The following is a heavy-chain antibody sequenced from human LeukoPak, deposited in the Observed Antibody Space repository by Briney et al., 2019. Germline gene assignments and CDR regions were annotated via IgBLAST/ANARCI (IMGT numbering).Heavy chain of an antibody. CDR2: IFHSGSS. D-gene: IGHD3-10*01. CDR3: ARELWFVNAPGSWFDP. Sequence: TLSLTCAVSGDSISSGDYSWSWIRQPSGKGLEWLGYIFHSGSSYYNPSLKSRVTISVDKSKNQFSLRLTSVTAADTAVYYCARELWFVNAPGSWFDPWGQGTLVTVSS. V-gene: IGHV4-30-2*01. J-gene: IGHJ5*02. CDR1: GDSISSGDYS.